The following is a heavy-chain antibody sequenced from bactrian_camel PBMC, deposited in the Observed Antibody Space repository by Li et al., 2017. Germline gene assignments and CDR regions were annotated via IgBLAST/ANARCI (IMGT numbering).Heavy chain of an antibody. CDR2: IHNLGSDT. CDR3: ATGRAHPLLPTCTTGSQFYDS. Sequence: HVQLVESGGGSVQAGGSLSLSCVASGFTFSNYFMGWVRQAPGKGLEWVSSIHNLGSDTFYVDSVKGRFTISRDNAKNTVYLQMNNLKSEDTAVYYCATGRAHPLLPTCTTGSQFYDSWGQGTQVTVS. V-gene: IGHV3-2*01. D-gene: IGHD3*01. J-gene: IGHJ4*01. CDR1: GFTFSNYF.